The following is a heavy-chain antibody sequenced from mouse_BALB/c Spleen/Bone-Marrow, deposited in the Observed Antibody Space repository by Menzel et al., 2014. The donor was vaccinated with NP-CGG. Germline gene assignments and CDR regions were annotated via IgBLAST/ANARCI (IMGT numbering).Heavy chain of an antibody. CDR3: ARRWLPYAMDY. D-gene: IGHD2-3*01. V-gene: IGHV1-14*01. CDR1: GYTFTSYI. CDR2: INPYNDGT. Sequence: EVQLQQSGPELVKPGASVKMSCKASGYTFTSYIMHWVKQKPGQGLEWIGYINPYNDGTKYNEKFKGKATLTSDKSSSTAYMELSSLTSEDSAVYYRARRWLPYAMDYWGQGTSVTVSP. J-gene: IGHJ4*01.